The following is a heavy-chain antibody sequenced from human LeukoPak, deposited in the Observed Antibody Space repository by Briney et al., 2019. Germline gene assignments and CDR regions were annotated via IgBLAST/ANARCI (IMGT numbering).Heavy chain of an antibody. Sequence: SETLSLTCTVSGGSVTTYYWSWIRQPPGKGLEWVGYISYSGSTNYNPSLKSRVTISQDTSKNQFSLKLRSVTAADTAVYFCAREVVAAPGTVDYWGQGTLVTVSS. D-gene: IGHD6-13*01. V-gene: IGHV4-59*02. CDR3: AREVVAAPGTVDY. CDR1: GGSVTTYY. CDR2: ISYSGST. J-gene: IGHJ4*01.